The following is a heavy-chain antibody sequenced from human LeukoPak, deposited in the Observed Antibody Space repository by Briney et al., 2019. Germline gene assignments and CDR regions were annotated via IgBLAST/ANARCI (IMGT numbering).Heavy chain of an antibody. D-gene: IGHD6-19*01. CDR1: GGSINSYY. CDR2: IYYSGST. J-gene: IGHJ4*02. Sequence: SETLSLTCTVSGGSINSYYWGWIRQPPGKGLEWIGSIYYSGSTNYNPSLKSRVTISVGTSKNQFSLKLSSVTAADTAVYYCASGSSGWYMVYWGQGTLVTVSS. CDR3: ASGSSGWYMVY. V-gene: IGHV4-59*01.